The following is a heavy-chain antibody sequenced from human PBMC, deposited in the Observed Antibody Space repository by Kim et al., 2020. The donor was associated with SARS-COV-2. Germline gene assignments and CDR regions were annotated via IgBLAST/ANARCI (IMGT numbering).Heavy chain of an antibody. J-gene: IGHJ4*02. V-gene: IGHV3-33*05. CDR3: ARGGDTAMPELYFDY. Sequence: GGSLRLSCAASGFTFSSYGMHWVRQAPGKGLEWVAVISYDGSNKYYADSVKGRFTISRDNSKNTLYLQMNSLRAEDTAVYYCARGGDTAMPELYFDYWGQGTLVTVSS. D-gene: IGHD5-18*01. CDR1: GFTFSSYG. CDR2: ISYDGSNK.